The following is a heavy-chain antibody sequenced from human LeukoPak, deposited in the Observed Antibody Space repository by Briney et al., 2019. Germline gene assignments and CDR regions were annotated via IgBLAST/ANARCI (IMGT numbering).Heavy chain of an antibody. Sequence: PSETLSLTCAVFGGSVSSSTYYWGWIRQPPGKGLEWIGSIYHSGSNYYNPSLKSRVTISVDTSKNQFSLKLSSVTAADTAVYYCARGRIVGAIHDAFDIWGQGTMVTVSS. CDR1: GGSVSSSTYY. V-gene: IGHV4-39*07. CDR2: IYHSGSN. J-gene: IGHJ3*02. D-gene: IGHD1-26*01. CDR3: ARGRIVGAIHDAFDI.